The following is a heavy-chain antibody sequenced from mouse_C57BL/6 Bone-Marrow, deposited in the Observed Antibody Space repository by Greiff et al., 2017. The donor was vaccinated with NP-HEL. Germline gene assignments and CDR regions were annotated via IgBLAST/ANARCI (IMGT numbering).Heavy chain of an antibody. V-gene: IGHV5-17*01. D-gene: IGHD2-1*01. CDR3: AKDGNPYYYAMDY. CDR2: ISSGSSTI. CDR1: GFTFSDYG. Sequence: EVMLVESGGGLVKPGGSLKLSCAASGFTFSDYGMHWVRQAPEKGLEWVAYISSGSSTIYYADTVKGRFTISRDNAKNTLFLQMTSLRSEDTAMYYCAKDGNPYYYAMDYWGQGTSVTVSS. J-gene: IGHJ4*01.